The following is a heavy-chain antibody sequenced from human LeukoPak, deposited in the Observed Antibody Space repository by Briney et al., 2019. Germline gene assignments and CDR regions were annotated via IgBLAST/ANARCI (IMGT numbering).Heavy chain of an antibody. D-gene: IGHD6-13*01. J-gene: IGHJ4*02. V-gene: IGHV1-18*01. CDR3: ACLAAARTYYFDY. CDR1: GYTFTSYG. CDR2: ISAYNGNT. Sequence: TSVKVSCKASGYTFTSYGISWVRQAPGQGLEWMGWISAYNGNTNYAQKLQGRVTMTADTSTSTAYMELRSLRSDDTAVYYCACLAAARTYYFDYWGQGTLVTVSS.